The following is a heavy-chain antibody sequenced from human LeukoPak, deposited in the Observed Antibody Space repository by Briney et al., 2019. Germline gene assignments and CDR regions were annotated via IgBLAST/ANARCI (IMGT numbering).Heavy chain of an antibody. Sequence: ASVKVSCKASGYTFTGYYMHWVRQAPGPGLEWMGWINPNSGGTNYAQKFQGRVTMTRDTSISTAYMELSRLRSDDTAVYYCARDQGYSSSWYHWFDPWSQGTLVTVSS. J-gene: IGHJ5*02. D-gene: IGHD6-13*01. CDR2: INPNSGGT. CDR1: GYTFTGYY. CDR3: ARDQGYSSSWYHWFDP. V-gene: IGHV1-2*02.